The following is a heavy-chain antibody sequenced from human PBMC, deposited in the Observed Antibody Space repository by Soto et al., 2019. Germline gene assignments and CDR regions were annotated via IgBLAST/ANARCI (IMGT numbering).Heavy chain of an antibody. J-gene: IGHJ6*02. CDR2: LNPKSGGT. CDR1: GYSFTDYH. D-gene: IGHD2-8*01. V-gene: IGHV1-2*04. Sequence: ASVKVSCKASGYSFTDYHIHWVRPAPGQGLEWLGRLNPKSGGTSTAQKFQGWVTMTTETSISTASMELTRLTSDDTAIYYCARGDSTDCSTGVCSFFYNHDMDVWG. CDR3: ARGDSTDCSTGVCSFFYNHDMDV.